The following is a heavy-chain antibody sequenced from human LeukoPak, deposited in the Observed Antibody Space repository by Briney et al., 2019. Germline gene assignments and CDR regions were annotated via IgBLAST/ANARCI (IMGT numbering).Heavy chain of an antibody. J-gene: IGHJ4*02. D-gene: IGHD6-19*01. Sequence: PGGSLRPSCAASGFTFIDYDMHWVRQAIGKGLEWVSAIGIRGDTHYSGSVKGRFTISRENAESSLYLQMNSLRAEDTAVYYCARGGIRVSGIDEFDYWGQGTLVTVSS. CDR1: GFTFIDYD. CDR3: ARGGIRVSGIDEFDY. V-gene: IGHV3-13*01. CDR2: IGIRGDT.